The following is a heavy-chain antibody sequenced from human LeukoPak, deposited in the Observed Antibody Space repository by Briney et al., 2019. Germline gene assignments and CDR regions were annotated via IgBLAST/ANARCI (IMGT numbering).Heavy chain of an antibody. J-gene: IGHJ4*02. V-gene: IGHV4-59*08. D-gene: IGHD2/OR15-2a*01. Sequence: PSETLSLTCTVSAGSISTYYWSWIRQPPGKGLEWIAYISHSGSTTYNPSLKSRVTISVDTSKNQFSLTLSSVTAADTAVYYCASLSQSNYVDYGGQGPLLTVSS. CDR3: ASLSQSNYVDY. CDR2: ISHSGST. CDR1: AGSISTYY.